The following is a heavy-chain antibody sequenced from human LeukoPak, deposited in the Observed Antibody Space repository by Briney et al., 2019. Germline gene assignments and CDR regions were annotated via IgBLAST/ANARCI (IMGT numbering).Heavy chain of an antibody. V-gene: IGHV3-21*01. D-gene: IGHD1-1*01. J-gene: IGHJ5*02. CDR2: ISSSSSYI. CDR1: GFTFSSYS. CDR3: AREGTTYLDSGRHNWFDP. Sequence: TGGSLRLSCAASGFTFSSYSMNWVRQAPGKGLEWVSSISSSSSYIYYADSVKGRFTISRDNAKNSLYLQMNSLRAEDTAVYYCAREGTTYLDSGRHNWFDPWGQGTLVTVSS.